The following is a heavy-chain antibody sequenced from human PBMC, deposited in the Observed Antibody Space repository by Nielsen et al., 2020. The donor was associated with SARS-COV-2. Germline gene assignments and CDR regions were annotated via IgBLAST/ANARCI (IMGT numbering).Heavy chain of an antibody. CDR2: IYYSGST. CDR1: GGSISSSSYF. Sequence: SETLSLTCTVSGGSISSSSYFWGWIRQPPGKGLEWIGSIYYSGSTYYNPSLKSRVTISVDTSKNQFSLKLSSVTAADTAVYYCARATVYSSEPEDYWGQGTLVTVSS. D-gene: IGHD6-25*01. V-gene: IGHV4-39*01. CDR3: ARATVYSSEPEDY. J-gene: IGHJ4*02.